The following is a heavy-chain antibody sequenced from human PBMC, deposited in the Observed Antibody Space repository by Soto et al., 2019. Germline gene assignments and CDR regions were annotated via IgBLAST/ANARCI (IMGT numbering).Heavy chain of an antibody. D-gene: IGHD3-16*01. CDR2: INAYNGNT. Sequence: QVQLVQSGAEVKNPGSSVKVSCKASGYSFTRYGIGWARQAPGQGLEWMGWINAYNGNTNYAQNLPGRLTLTTDTSTTTAYMELRSLRSNDPAIYYGAIVDVYVTPSAQDVWGQGTKVTVS. CDR1: GYSFTRYG. CDR3: AIVDVYVTPSAQDV. J-gene: IGHJ6*02. V-gene: IGHV1-18*01.